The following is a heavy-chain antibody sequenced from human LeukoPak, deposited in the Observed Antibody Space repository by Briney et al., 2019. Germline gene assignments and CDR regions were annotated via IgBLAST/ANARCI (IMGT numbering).Heavy chain of an antibody. CDR3: ARDGAALDY. CDR2: ISTIGIT. Sequence: PSETLSLTCTVSSGSISSSNYYWSWIRQPAGKGLEWIGRISTIGITNYNPSLNSRVTISIDTSKNQFSLKLSSVTAADTAVYYCARDGAALDYWGQGTLVTVSS. CDR1: SGSISSSNYY. D-gene: IGHD2-15*01. V-gene: IGHV4-61*02. J-gene: IGHJ4*02.